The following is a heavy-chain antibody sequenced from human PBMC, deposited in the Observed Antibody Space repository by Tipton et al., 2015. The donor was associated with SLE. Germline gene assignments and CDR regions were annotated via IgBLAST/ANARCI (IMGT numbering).Heavy chain of an antibody. Sequence: SLRLSCAASGFTFSSFGMHWVRQSPGKGLEWVAFIRYDGNNKYYADSVRGRVTISRDNSKNTLYLQMNSLRAEDTAVYYCAKDKGGVTYIFDYWGQGTLVTFSS. D-gene: IGHD3-10*01. V-gene: IGHV3-30*02. CDR1: GFTFSSFG. CDR3: AKDKGGVTYIFDY. CDR2: IRYDGNNK. J-gene: IGHJ4*02.